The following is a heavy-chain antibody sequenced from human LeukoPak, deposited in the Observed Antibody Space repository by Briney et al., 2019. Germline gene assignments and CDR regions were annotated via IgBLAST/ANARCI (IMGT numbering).Heavy chain of an antibody. J-gene: IGHJ4*02. V-gene: IGHV4-30-2*01. CDR2: ILHSGST. CDR1: GGSITSDTYY. Sequence: SQTLSLTCAVSGGSITSDTYYWSWIRQPPGKGLEWIGYILHSGSTYYNPSLKSRVTISIDTSKSQFSLKLSSVTAADTAVYYWAKTRNFWSGYFDYWGQGTLVTVSS. CDR3: AKTRNFWSGYFDY. D-gene: IGHD3-3*01.